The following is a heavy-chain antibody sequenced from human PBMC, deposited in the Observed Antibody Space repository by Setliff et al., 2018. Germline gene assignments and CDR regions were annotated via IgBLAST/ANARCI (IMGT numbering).Heavy chain of an antibody. CDR3: AKRGPYCSGGTCHYYFDY. J-gene: IGHJ4*02. CDR1: GLTFADAW. Sequence: GWSLRLSCTASGLTFADAWMNWVRQAPGKGLEWVARVRSNSVGGTTEYGAPVKGRFTISRDDSKNTVYLEMNSLRAEDAAVYYCAKRGPYCSGGTCHYYFDYWGQGTLVTVSS. CDR2: VRSNSVGGTT. D-gene: IGHD2-15*01. V-gene: IGHV3-15*01.